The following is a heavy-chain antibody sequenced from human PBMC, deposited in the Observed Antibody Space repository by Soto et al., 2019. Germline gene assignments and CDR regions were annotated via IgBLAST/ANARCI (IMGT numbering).Heavy chain of an antibody. J-gene: IGHJ6*02. D-gene: IGHD2-2*01. CDR3: ARGYCSSTSCYGDYYYYGMDV. CDR2: ISSSSSYT. Sequence: QVQLVESGGGLVKPGGSLRLSCAASGFTFSDYYMSWIRQAPGKGLEWVSYISSSSSYTNYADSVKGRFTISRDNAKNALYLQMSSLRAEDTAVYYCARGYCSSTSCYGDYYYYGMDVWGQGTTFTVSS. CDR1: GFTFSDYY. V-gene: IGHV3-11*05.